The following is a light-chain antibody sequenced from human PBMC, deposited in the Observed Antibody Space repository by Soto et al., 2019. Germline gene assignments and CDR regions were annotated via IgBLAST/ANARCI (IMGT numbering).Light chain of an antibody. CDR3: ATWDDGLSGVV. CDR1: SSNIGNNY. CDR2: NND. Sequence: QSVLTQPPSASGTPGQRVTISCSGSSSNIGNNYVFWYQERPGTAPKLLIYNNDQRPSGVPDRFSGSKSGPSASLAISGLRSEDEADYYCATWDDGLSGVVFGGGTKLTVL. J-gene: IGLJ2*01. V-gene: IGLV1-47*02.